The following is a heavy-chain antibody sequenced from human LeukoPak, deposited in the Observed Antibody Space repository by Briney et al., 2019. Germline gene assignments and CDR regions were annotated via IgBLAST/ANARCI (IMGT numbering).Heavy chain of an antibody. CDR1: GFTFSTDG. J-gene: IGHJ6*03. CDR2: IRYDGSNK. D-gene: IGHD4-17*01. Sequence: PGGSLRLSCAASGFTFSTDGMHWVRQAPSMGLEWVAFIRYDGSNKYYVDSVKGRFTISRDNSKNTLYLQMNSLRAEDTAVYYCAKGATVTPDYYYYYMDVWGKGTTVTVSS. V-gene: IGHV3-30*02. CDR3: AKGATVTPDYYYYYMDV.